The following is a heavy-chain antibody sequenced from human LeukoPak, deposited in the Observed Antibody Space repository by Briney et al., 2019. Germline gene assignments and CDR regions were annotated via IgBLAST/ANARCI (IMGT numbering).Heavy chain of an antibody. Sequence: GASVKVSCKASGYTFTGYYMHWVRQAPGQGLEWMGWINPNSGGTNYAQKFQGWVTMTRDTSISTAYMELSRLRSDDTAVYYCARDLTALHRMSVPAAIQHYYYGMDVWGQGTTVTVSS. V-gene: IGHV1-2*04. CDR3: ARDLTALHRMSVPAAIQHYYYGMDV. J-gene: IGHJ6*02. CDR1: GYTFTGYY. D-gene: IGHD2-2*01. CDR2: INPNSGGT.